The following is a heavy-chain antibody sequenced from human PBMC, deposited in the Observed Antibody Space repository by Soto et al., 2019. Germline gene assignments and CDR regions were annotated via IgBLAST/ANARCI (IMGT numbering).Heavy chain of an antibody. Sequence: EVQLVESGGGLVEPGGSLTLSCAASGFTFSNAWMSWVRQAPGKGLEWVGRIKSKTGGGTTDYVAPVKGRFTISRDDSKNTLYLQMNSLKTEDTAVYYCTSAFITMVWGVIVPWGQGTLVTVSS. CDR2: IKSKTGGGTT. J-gene: IGHJ5*02. CDR1: GFTFSNAW. CDR3: TSAFITMVWGVIVP. D-gene: IGHD3-10*01. V-gene: IGHV3-15*01.